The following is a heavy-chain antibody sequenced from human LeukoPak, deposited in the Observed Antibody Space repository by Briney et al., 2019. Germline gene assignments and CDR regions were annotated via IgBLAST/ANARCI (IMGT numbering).Heavy chain of an antibody. D-gene: IGHD2-2*01. CDR1: GFTFSSYS. V-gene: IGHV3-21*01. Sequence: PGGSLRLSCAASGFTFSSYSMNWVRQAPGKGLEWVSSISSSSSYIYYADSVKGRFTISRDNAKNSLYLQMNSLRAEDTAVYYCAREVVVPAAARHYYYYYYMDVWGKATTVTVSS. J-gene: IGHJ6*03. CDR3: AREVVVPAAARHYYYYYYMDV. CDR2: ISSSSSYI.